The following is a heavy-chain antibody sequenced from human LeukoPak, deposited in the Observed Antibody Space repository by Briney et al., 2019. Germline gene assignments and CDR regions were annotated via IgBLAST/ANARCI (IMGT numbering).Heavy chain of an antibody. CDR3: TNHPGGSFDY. J-gene: IGHJ4*02. CDR1: GFAFRSSS. D-gene: IGHD3-16*01. CDR2: ISGSGDTT. V-gene: IGHV3-23*01. Sequence: GGSLRLSCGASGFAFRSSSMSWVRQAPGKGLEWVSAISGSGDTTYYADSVKGRFTTFRDFSDNILCLFLSSLKAEDTAIYYCTNHPGGSFDYWGQGTLVTVSS.